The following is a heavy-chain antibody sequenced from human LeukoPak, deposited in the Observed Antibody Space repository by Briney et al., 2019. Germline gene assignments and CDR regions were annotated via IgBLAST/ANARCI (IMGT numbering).Heavy chain of an antibody. J-gene: IGHJ4*02. CDR2: ISGSSSTI. Sequence: GGSLRLSCAASGFTFSSYSMNWVRQAPGKGLEWVSYISGSSSTIYYADSVKGRFTISRDNSKNTLYLQMNSLRAEDTAVYYCARAAAGTVFDYWGQGTLVTVSS. CDR3: ARAAAGTVFDY. D-gene: IGHD6-13*01. CDR1: GFTFSSYS. V-gene: IGHV3-48*01.